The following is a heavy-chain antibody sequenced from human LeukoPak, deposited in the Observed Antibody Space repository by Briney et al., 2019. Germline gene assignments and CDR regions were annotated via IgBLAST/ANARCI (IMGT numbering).Heavy chain of an antibody. V-gene: IGHV3-48*02. CDR3: ATIRSNDASLPIDY. CDR2: ISSSSGTI. CDR1: GFTFSDFS. D-gene: IGHD4/OR15-4a*01. J-gene: IGHJ4*02. Sequence: GGSQRLSCAASGFTFSDFSMNWVRQAPGKGLEWLSYISSSSGTIWYADSVKGRFTSSRDNAKNSLYLQMNSLRDGDTAVYYCATIRSNDASLPIDYWGQGTLVTVSS.